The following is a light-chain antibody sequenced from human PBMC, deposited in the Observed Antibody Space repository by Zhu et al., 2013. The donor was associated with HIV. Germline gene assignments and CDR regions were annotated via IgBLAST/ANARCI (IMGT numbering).Light chain of an antibody. CDR1: QSISSW. CDR3: QQYDKLPRT. J-gene: IGKJ4*01. Sequence: DIQMTQSPSTLSASVGDRVTITCRASQSISSWLAWYQQKPGKAPKLLIYKASSLEGGAPARFSGSGSGTDFSLSISSLRPEDVATYYCQQYDKLPRTFGGGTKVEIK. V-gene: IGKV1-5*03. CDR2: KAS.